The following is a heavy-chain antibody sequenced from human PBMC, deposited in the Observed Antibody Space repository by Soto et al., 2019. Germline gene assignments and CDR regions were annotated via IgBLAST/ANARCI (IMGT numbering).Heavy chain of an antibody. CDR2: ISAYNGNT. CDR1: GDTFTSYG. J-gene: IGHJ4*02. CDR3: ARRAAGTEYFDY. D-gene: IGHD6-13*01. V-gene: IGHV1-18*01. Sequence: ALGKVSCKASGDTFTSYGISWVRQAPGQGLEWMGWISAYNGNTNYAQKLQGRVTMTTDTSTSTAYMELRSLRSDDTAVYCCARRAAGTEYFDYWGQGTLVTVSS.